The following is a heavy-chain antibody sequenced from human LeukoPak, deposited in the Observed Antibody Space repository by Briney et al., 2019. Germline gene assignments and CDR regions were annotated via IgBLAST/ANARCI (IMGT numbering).Heavy chain of an antibody. D-gene: IGHD3-16*01. V-gene: IGHV1-2*02. CDR2: INPNSGAT. J-gene: IGHJ4*02. CDR3: ARESPHTFYFDY. CDR1: GYTFTGYF. Sequence: ASVKVSCKASGYTFTGYFMHWVRQAPGQGLEWMGWINPNSGATNYAQNFQGRVTMTRDTSTSTVYMEVSSLRSEDTAVYYCARESPHTFYFDYWGQGTLVTVSS.